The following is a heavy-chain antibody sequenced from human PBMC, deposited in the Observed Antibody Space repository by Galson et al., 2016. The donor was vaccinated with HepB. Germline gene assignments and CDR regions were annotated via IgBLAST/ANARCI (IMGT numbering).Heavy chain of an antibody. CDR2: IDWDDDE. CDR3: ARMSPLDRLGELSRGYFDS. D-gene: IGHD3-16*02. CDR1: GFSLSTEGMR. V-gene: IGHV2-70*04. J-gene: IGHJ4*02. Sequence: PALVKPTQTLTLTCTFSGFSLSTEGMRVTWIRQPPGKALEWLARIDWDDDEYYSTSLRTRLTISKDTSKDQVVLTITDMDPADTATYYCARMSPLDRLGELSRGYFDSWGPGMLVTVSS.